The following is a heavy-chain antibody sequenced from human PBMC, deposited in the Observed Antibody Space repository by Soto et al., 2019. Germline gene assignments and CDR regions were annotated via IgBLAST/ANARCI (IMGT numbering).Heavy chain of an antibody. D-gene: IGHD6-19*01. CDR1: GFTFNGYA. V-gene: IGHV3-23*01. CDR3: RKDPQSSGWSHKCFDP. J-gene: IGHJ5*02. Sequence: GGSLRLSCAASGFTFNGYAMSWVRQSPGGGLEWVSLISDGGSNRYYADSVKGRFTISRDNSKNTLYLQMNSLRAEDTAVYYCRKDPQSSGWSHKCFDPWGQGTLVTVSS. CDR2: ISDGGSNR.